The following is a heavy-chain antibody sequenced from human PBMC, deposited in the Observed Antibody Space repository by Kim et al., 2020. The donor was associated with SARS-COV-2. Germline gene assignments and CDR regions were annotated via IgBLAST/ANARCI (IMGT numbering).Heavy chain of an antibody. CDR3: AKGQTGSSGSYGPSYYYGMDV. CDR2: ISGSGGST. V-gene: IGHV3-23*01. CDR1: GFTFSSYA. D-gene: IGHD3-10*01. J-gene: IGHJ6*02. Sequence: GGSLRLSCAASGFTFSSYAMSWVRQAPGKGLEWVSAISGSGGSTYYADSVKGRFTISRDNSKNTLYLQMNSLRAEDTAVYYCAKGQTGSSGSYGPSYYYGMDVWGQGTTVTVSS.